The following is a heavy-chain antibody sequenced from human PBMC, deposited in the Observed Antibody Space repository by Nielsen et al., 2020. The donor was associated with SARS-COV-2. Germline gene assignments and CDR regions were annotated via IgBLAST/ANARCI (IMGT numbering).Heavy chain of an antibody. Sequence: GESLKISCAASGFTFSSYWMSWVRQAPGKGLEWVANIKQDGSEKYYVDSVKGRFTISRDNAKNSLYLQMNSLRAEDTAVYYCARDSAGPYYYYYYGMDVWGQETTVTVSS. V-gene: IGHV3-7*03. CDR2: IKQDGSEK. D-gene: IGHD6-19*01. CDR1: GFTFSSYW. CDR3: ARDSAGPYYYYYYGMDV. J-gene: IGHJ6*02.